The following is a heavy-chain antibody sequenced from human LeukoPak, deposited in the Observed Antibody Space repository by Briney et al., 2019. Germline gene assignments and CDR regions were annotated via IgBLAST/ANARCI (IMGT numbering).Heavy chain of an antibody. CDR1: GFTFSASA. V-gene: IGHV3-73*01. Sequence: GGSLRLSCAASGFTFSASAMHWVRQASGKGLEGVGRIRSKGNNYATTYAASVKGRFTISRDDSKNTAYLQMNSLKTEDTAVYFCTRGFDIWGQGTMVTVSS. CDR3: TRGFDI. J-gene: IGHJ3*02. CDR2: IRSKGNNYAT.